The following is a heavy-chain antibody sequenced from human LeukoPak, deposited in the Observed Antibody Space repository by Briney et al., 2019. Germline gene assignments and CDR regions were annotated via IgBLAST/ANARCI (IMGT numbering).Heavy chain of an antibody. V-gene: IGHV4-38-2*01. CDR2: IYHSGST. CDR3: ARHTLYGVESWFDH. J-gene: IGHJ5*02. D-gene: IGHD3-16*01. CDR1: GYSISSGYY. Sequence: SETLSLTCAVSGYSISSGYYWGWIRQPPGKGLEWIGSIYHSGSTYYNPSLKSRVTISVDTSKNQFSLKLSTVTAADTAVYYCARHTLYGVESWFDHWGQGTLVTVSS.